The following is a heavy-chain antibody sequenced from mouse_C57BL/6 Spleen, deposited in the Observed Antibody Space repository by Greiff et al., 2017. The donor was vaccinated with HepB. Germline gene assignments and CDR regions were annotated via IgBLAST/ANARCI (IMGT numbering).Heavy chain of an antibody. Sequence: VQLQESGPELVKPGASVKISCKASGYAFSSSWMNWVKQRPGKGLEWIGRIYPGDGDTNYNGKFKGKATLTADKSSSTAYMQLSSLTSEDSAVYFCARGGYYGSSRDYWGQGTTLTVSS. CDR1: GYAFSSSW. CDR3: ARGGYYGSSRDY. V-gene: IGHV1-82*01. J-gene: IGHJ2*01. D-gene: IGHD1-1*01. CDR2: IYPGDGDT.